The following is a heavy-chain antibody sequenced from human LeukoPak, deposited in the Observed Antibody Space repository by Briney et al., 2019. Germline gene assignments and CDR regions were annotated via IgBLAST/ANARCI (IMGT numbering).Heavy chain of an antibody. D-gene: IGHD6-13*01. CDR1: GYTFSSYA. Sequence: ASVKVSCKASGYTFSSYAMHWVRQAPGQRPEWMGWNNAGNGNTKYSQKFRGRVTITRDTSASTAYMELSSLRAEDTAVYYCARVSSSWSGSFGYWGQGTLVTVSS. J-gene: IGHJ4*02. CDR3: ARVSSSWSGSFGY. CDR2: NNAGNGNT. V-gene: IGHV1-3*01.